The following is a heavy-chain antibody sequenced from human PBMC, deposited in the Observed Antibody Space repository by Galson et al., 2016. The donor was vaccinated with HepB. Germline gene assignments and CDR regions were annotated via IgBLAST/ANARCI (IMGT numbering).Heavy chain of an antibody. Sequence: QSGAEVKKAGEYLSISCKGSGYNFADYWNSWMRQMPGKGLEWMGRIEVGTSATYYSPSFRGPVTLSADRSISTAYLQMSSLKASDTAVYYCARHFAWGWYLDLWGRGTLVSAAS. CDR3: ARHFAWGWYLDL. V-gene: IGHV5-10-1*01. J-gene: IGHJ2*01. D-gene: IGHD7-27*01. CDR2: IEVGTSAT. CDR1: GYNFADYW.